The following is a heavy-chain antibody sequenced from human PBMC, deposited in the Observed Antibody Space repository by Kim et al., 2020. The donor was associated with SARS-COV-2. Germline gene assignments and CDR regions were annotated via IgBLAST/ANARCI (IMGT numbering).Heavy chain of an antibody. CDR1: VGSFSGYY. Sequence: SETLSLTCAVYVGSFSGYYWTWIRQPPGRGLEWIGEISHSGSTNYNPSLTSRVTISVDTSKNQFSLKLNSVTAADRGVYFCARGRYGSGRDYYFDYLGRG. D-gene: IGHD6-19*01. J-gene: IGHJ4*02. V-gene: IGHV4-34*01. CDR3: ARGRYGSGRDYYFDY. CDR2: ISHSGST.